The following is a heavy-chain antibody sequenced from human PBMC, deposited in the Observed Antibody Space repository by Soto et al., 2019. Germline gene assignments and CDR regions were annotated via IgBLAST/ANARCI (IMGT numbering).Heavy chain of an antibody. Sequence: DSVKGRFTISRDDAKNSLYLQTNSLRDEDTAVYYCARAEAAAGSGPFDYWGQATLVTVSS. J-gene: IGHJ4*02. CDR3: ARAEAAAGSGPFDY. D-gene: IGHD6-13*01. V-gene: IGHV3-48*02.